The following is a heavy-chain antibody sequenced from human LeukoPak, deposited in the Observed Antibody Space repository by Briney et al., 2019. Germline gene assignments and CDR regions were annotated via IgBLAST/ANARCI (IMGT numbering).Heavy chain of an antibody. CDR3: TRGASWRTTGDY. CDR1: GFTFSGSA. V-gene: IGHV3-49*03. Sequence: PGGSLRLPCAASGFTFSGSAMDWFRQAPGKGLEWVGFIRSKAYGGTTEYAASVKGRFTISRDDSKSIAYLQMNSLKTEDTAVYYCTRGASWRTTGDYWGQGTLVTVSS. D-gene: IGHD1-7*01. CDR2: IRSKAYGGTT. J-gene: IGHJ4*02.